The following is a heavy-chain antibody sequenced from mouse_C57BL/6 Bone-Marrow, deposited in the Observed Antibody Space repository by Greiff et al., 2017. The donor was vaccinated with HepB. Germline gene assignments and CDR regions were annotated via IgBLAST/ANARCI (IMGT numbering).Heavy chain of an antibody. CDR1: YTFSRRLH. CDR3: SADSAVYSWAWWGNFPYWYIDV. Sequence: QVQLQQSGPELARPWASVKISCQAFYTFSRRLHFDIRDTNYWMQWVKQRPGQGLEWIGAFYPGNGVTSYNQKLKSKATLTADKSSSTAYMPLSTLTSADSAVYSWAWWGNFPYWYIDVWGTGTTVTVSS. J-gene: IGHJ1*03. V-gene: IGHV1-87*01. D-gene: IGHD2-1*01. CDR2: GQGLEWIG.